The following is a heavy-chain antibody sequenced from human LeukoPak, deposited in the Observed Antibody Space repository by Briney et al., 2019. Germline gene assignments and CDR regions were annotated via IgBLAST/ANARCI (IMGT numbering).Heavy chain of an antibody. CDR2: IKTDVTST. V-gene: IGHV3-74*01. Sequence: GGSLRLSCAVSGFTFSDYWMHWVRQAPGKGLVWVSRIKTDVTSTDYADSVKGRFTISRDNAKNTLYLQMDSLRADDTAVYYCTTIRPDYWGRGALVTVSS. D-gene: IGHD1-14*01. J-gene: IGHJ4*02. CDR1: GFTFSDYW. CDR3: TTIRPDY.